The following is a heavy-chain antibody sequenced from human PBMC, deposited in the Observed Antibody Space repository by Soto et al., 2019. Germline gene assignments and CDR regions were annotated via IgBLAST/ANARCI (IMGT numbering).Heavy chain of an antibody. V-gene: IGHV3-30*03. J-gene: IGHJ5*02. CDR1: GFTFSSYG. CDR3: ATAYDSSGYWFDP. D-gene: IGHD3-22*01. Sequence: GGSLRLSCAASGFTFSSYGMHWVRQAPGKGLEWVAVISYDGSNKYYADSVKGRFTISRDNSKNTLYLQMNSLRAEDTAVYYCATAYDSSGYWFDPWGQGTLVTVSS. CDR2: ISYDGSNK.